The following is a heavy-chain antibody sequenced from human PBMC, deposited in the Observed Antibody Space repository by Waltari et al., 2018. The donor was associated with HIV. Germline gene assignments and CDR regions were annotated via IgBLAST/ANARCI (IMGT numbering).Heavy chain of an antibody. CDR1: RGSFSAHS. Sequence: QVQLQQWGGGLLRPSGTLSLTCAVYRGSFSAHSWTWLRQAPGKGLQWLGEINHRGTTINENSLQCRLVNSRDASKKQFSFTFESDTARDTAVYFCARSAIEGSGTDSEFWTGHPDHYPALDAWGQGTTVPVSS. J-gene: IGHJ5*02. CDR2: INHRGTT. D-gene: IGHD3-22*01. CDR3: ARSAIEGSGTDSEFWTGHPDHYPALDA. V-gene: IGHV4-34*02.